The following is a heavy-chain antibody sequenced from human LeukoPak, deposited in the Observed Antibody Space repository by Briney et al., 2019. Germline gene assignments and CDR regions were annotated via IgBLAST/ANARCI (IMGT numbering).Heavy chain of an antibody. J-gene: IGHJ4*02. D-gene: IGHD6-6*01. Sequence: GGSLRLSCTASGFSFSGHWMHWARQLPGKGLVWVSRISPTGSTTSYADSVKGRFTVSRDNAKNTLYLQVNNLRAEDAAVYYCARGPNSSWSGLDFWGQGTLLTVSS. CDR1: GFSFSGHW. CDR2: ISPTGSTT. V-gene: IGHV3-74*01. CDR3: ARGPNSSWSGLDF.